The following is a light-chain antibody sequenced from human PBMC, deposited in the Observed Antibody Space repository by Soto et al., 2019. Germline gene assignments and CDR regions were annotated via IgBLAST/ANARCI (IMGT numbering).Light chain of an antibody. CDR1: QSVTSN. CDR3: QQYHDWVT. V-gene: IGKV3D-15*01. Sequence: VMKQSPGTLSVSPGETATLSCGTSQSVTSNFAWYQQKPGQPPRLLIYDTSTRATGVPPRFSGSGSGTDFTLTISYLRPEDSAVYFFQQYHDWVTFGGGTK. CDR2: DTS. J-gene: IGKJ4*01.